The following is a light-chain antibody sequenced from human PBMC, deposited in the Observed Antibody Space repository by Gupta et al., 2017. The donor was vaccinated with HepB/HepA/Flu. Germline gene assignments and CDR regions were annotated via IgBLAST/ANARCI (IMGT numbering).Light chain of an antibody. J-gene: IGLJ2*01. CDR1: SSDVGGYNY. CDR3: SSYTSSSTLPV. Sequence: QSALTQPASAAGSPGQSITISCTGTSSDVGGYNYVSWYQQHPGKAPKLMIYDVSNRPSEVSNRFSGSKSGNTASLTISGLQAEDEADYYCSSYTSSSTLPVFGGGTKLTVL. CDR2: DVS. V-gene: IGLV2-14*01.